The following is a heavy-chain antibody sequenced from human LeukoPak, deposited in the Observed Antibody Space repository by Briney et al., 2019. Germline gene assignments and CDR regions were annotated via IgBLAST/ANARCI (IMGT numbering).Heavy chain of an antibody. CDR1: GFTLSDYD. J-gene: IGHJ4*02. CDR3: ARVAKERAGGVYYFDY. D-gene: IGHD1-1*01. CDR2: IGTAGDT. V-gene: IGHV3-13*01. Sequence: PGGSLRLSCAASGFTLSDYDMHWVRQATGKGLEWVSAIGTAGDTYYTGSVKGRFTFSRENAKNSLYLQMNSLRAGDTAVYYCARVAKERAGGVYYFDYWGQGTLVTVSS.